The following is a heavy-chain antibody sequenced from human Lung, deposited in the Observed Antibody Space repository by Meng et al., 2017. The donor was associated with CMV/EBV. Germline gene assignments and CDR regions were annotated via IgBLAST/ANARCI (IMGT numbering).Heavy chain of an antibody. CDR2: ISGYNGNT. CDR1: GYTFTRFG. Sequence: ASXXVSXKASGYTFTRFGVSWGRQAPGQGLEWMGMISGYNGNTVYAQKVQGRLTLTTDTSTRTAYMELRSLRSDDTAVYYCAREGDTQRGYYTPFDFWAPGTXVTVSS. J-gene: IGHJ4*02. CDR3: AREGDTQRGYYTPFDF. V-gene: IGHV1-18*01. D-gene: IGHD1-26*01.